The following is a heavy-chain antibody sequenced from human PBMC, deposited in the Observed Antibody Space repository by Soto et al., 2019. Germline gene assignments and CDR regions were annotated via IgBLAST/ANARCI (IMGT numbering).Heavy chain of an antibody. CDR3: ATPTFQSSPRDPYYYMDV. J-gene: IGHJ6*03. Sequence: QLQLQESGPGLVKPSETLSLTCTVSGGSISSSSYYWGWIRQPPGKGLEWIGSIYYSGSTYYNPSLKSRVTISVDTSKNQFSLKLSSVTAADTAVYYCATPTFQSSPRDPYYYMDVWGKGITVTVSS. D-gene: IGHD2-2*01. CDR2: IYYSGST. V-gene: IGHV4-39*01. CDR1: GGSISSSSYY.